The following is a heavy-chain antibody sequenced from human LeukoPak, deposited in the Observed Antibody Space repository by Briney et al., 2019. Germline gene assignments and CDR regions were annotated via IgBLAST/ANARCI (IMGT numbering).Heavy chain of an antibody. CDR1: GGSISSYN. D-gene: IGHD6-13*01. Sequence: SETLSLTCTVSGGSISSYNWSWIRQPAGKGLEWVGRIYTSGSTNYNPSLKSRVTMSVDTSKNQFSLKLSSVTAADTAVYYCASGIYSRSWPQLDYWGQGTLVTVSS. V-gene: IGHV4-4*07. J-gene: IGHJ4*02. CDR3: ASGIYSRSWPQLDY. CDR2: IYTSGST.